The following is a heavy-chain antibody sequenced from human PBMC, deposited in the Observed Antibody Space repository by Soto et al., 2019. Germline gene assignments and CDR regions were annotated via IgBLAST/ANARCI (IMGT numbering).Heavy chain of an antibody. D-gene: IGHD6-6*01. Sequence: GASVKVSCKASGGTFSSYAISWVRQAPGQGLEWMGGIIPIFGTANYAQKFQGRVTITADESTSTAYMELSSLRPEDTAVYYCARARSSSSVHYYGMDVWGQGTTVTVSS. J-gene: IGHJ6*02. CDR2: IIPIFGTA. CDR1: GGTFSSYA. V-gene: IGHV1-69*13. CDR3: ARARSSSSVHYYGMDV.